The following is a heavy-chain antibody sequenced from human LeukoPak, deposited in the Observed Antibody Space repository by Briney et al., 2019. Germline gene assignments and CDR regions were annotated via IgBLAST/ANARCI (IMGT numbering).Heavy chain of an antibody. CDR3: AIRPGTQVDY. CDR2: IIPIFGTA. D-gene: IGHD1-14*01. V-gene: IGHV1-69*13. CDR1: GYTFTGYY. Sequence: SVKVSCKASGYTFTGYYMHWVRQAPGQGLEWMGGIIPIFGTANYAQKFQGRVTITADESTSTAYMELSSLRSEDTAVYYCAIRPGTQVDYWGQGTLVTVSS. J-gene: IGHJ4*02.